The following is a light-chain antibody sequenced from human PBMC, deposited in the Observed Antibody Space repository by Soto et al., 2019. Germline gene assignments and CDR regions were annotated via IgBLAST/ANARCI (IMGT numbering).Light chain of an antibody. CDR1: QSLTNR. CDR3: QHYGGMWT. J-gene: IGKJ1*01. CDR2: DAS. V-gene: IGKV1-5*01. Sequence: DIQMTQSPSTLSASVGDRVTITCRASQSLTNRLAWYQQKPGKAPKVLIYDASNLEYGVPSRFSGSGFGTEFILTISSLQPDDFATYCCQHYGGMWTFGQGTKVDI.